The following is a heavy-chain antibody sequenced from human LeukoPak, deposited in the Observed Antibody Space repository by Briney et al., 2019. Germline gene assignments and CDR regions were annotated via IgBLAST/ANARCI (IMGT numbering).Heavy chain of an antibody. CDR2: ISSNGGST. CDR3: ARDHEWQLWSFPIGY. V-gene: IGHV3-64*01. J-gene: IGHJ4*02. Sequence: GGSLRLSCAASGFTFSSHAFHWVRQAPGKGLEYVSGISSNGGSTYHVKSVKDRFTISRDNSKNALYLQMGSLRGDDTAVYYCARDHEWQLWSFPIGYWGLEILVTVSS. CDR1: GFTFSSHA. D-gene: IGHD3-10*01.